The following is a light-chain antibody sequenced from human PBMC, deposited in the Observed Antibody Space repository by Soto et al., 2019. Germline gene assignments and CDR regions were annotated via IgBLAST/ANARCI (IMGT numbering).Light chain of an antibody. CDR1: SSDVGGYNY. V-gene: IGLV2-8*01. CDR3: SSYAGSNNLYV. CDR2: EVS. J-gene: IGLJ1*01. Sequence: QSALTQPPSASGSPGQSVTIYCIGTSSDVGGYNYVSWYQQHPGKAPKLMIYEVSKRPSGVPDRFSGSKSGNTASLTVSGLQAEDEADYYCSSYAGSNNLYVFGTWTKLTVL.